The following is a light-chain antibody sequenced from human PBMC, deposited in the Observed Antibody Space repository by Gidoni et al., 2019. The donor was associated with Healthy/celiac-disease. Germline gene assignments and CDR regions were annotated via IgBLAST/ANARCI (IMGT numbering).Light chain of an antibody. CDR3: QQYNSNPYT. J-gene: IGKJ2*01. CDR1: QSFLYSYNSRNY. Sequence: TVLPQLPDSLPLALGERATIHCKSSQSFLYSYNSRNYLAWYQQKPGQPPKLLIYLASTRQSGVPERFSGSGSGTDFTLTISSLQAEDVAIYYCQQYNSNPYTLXEXTKLEIK. CDR2: LAS. V-gene: IGKV4-1*01.